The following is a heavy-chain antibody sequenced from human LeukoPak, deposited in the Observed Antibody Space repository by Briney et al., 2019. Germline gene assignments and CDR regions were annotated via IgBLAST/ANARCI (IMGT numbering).Heavy chain of an antibody. D-gene: IGHD3-3*01. J-gene: IGHJ4*02. CDR1: GGTFSSYA. Sequence: ASVKVSCKASGGTFSSYAISWVRQAPGQGLEWMGGIIPIFGTANYAQKFQGRVTITTDESTSTAYMELSSLRSEDTAVYYCARATPNYDFWSGFDYWGQGTLVTVSS. CDR3: ARATPNYDFWSGFDY. CDR2: IIPIFGTA. V-gene: IGHV1-69*05.